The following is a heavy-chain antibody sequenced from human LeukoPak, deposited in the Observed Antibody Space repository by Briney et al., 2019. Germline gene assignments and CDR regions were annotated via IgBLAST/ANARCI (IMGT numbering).Heavy chain of an antibody. V-gene: IGHV3-66*01. Sequence: GGSLRLSCAASGFTVRSNYMSWVRQAPGKGLEWVSVICSGGSTYYADSVKGRFTISRDNSKNTLYLQMNSLRAEDTAVYYCARDSGSSGWYGDFDYWGQGTLVTVSS. CDR1: GFTVRSNY. D-gene: IGHD6-19*01. CDR2: ICSGGST. J-gene: IGHJ4*02. CDR3: ARDSGSSGWYGDFDY.